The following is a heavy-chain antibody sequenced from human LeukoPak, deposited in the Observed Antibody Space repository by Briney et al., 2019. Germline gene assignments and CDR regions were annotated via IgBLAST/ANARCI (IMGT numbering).Heavy chain of an antibody. J-gene: IGHJ4*02. D-gene: IGHD3-3*01. V-gene: IGHV4-31*03. CDR2: IYYSGST. CDR3: ARDSAIGFWSGYFDY. Sequence: SETLSLTGTVSGGSISSVGYYWSWIRQHPGKGLEWIGYIYYSGSTYYNPSLKSRVTISVDTSKNQFSLKLSSVTAADTAVYYCARDSAIGFWSGYFDYWGQGTLVTVSS. CDR1: GGSISSVGYY.